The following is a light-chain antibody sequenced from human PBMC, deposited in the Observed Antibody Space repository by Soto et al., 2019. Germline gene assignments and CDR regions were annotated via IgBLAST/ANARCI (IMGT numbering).Light chain of an antibody. Sequence: QSVLTQRPSVSGAPGQRVTISCTGSSSNIGAGYDVHWYQQLPGTAPKLLIYVNSNRPSGVPDRFSGSKSGTSASLAITGLQAEDEADYYCQSYDSSLSGYVVFGGGTQLTVL. CDR1: SSNIGAGYD. CDR2: VNS. CDR3: QSYDSSLSGYVV. V-gene: IGLV1-40*01. J-gene: IGLJ2*01.